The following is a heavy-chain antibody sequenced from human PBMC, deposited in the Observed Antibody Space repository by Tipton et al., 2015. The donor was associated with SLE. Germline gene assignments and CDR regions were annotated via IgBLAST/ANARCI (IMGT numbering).Heavy chain of an antibody. J-gene: IGHJ4*02. CDR2: FSSSGPYT. V-gene: IGHV3-21*01. Sequence: GSLRLSCAASGFTFSSYGMNWVRQAPGQGLQWVSSFSSSGPYTHYADSVKGRFTISRDNAKNSLYLQMNSLSPEDTAVYFCARVRSIAARPLDYWGQGTLVTVSA. CDR3: ARVRSIAARPLDY. CDR1: GFTFSSYG. D-gene: IGHD6-6*01.